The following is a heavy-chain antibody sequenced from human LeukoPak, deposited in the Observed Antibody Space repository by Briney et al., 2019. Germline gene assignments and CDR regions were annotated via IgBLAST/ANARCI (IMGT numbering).Heavy chain of an antibody. CDR2: IKSKTDGGTT. J-gene: IGHJ4*02. CDR1: GFTFSNAW. V-gene: IGHV3-15*01. D-gene: IGHD2-15*01. CDR3: TTGGGGYCSGGSCYYLDY. Sequence: RGGCLRLSCAASGFTFSNAWMSWGRQAPGKGLEWVGRIKSKTDGGTTDYAAPVKDRFTISRDDSKNTLYLQMNSLKTEDTAVYYCTTGGGGYCSGGSCYYLDYWGQEPVDTVSS.